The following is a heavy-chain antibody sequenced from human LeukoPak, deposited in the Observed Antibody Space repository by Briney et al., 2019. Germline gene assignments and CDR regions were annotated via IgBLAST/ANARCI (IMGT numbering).Heavy chain of an antibody. V-gene: IGHV3-53*05. CDR3: ARVPGTRARGNWFDP. CDR1: GFTVSSDY. Sequence: GGSLRLSCAASGFTVSSDYMSWVSQAPGKGLEWVSVIYSGGSTYYADSVKGRFTISRDNSKNTLSLQMNSLRPEDTAMYYCARVPGTRARGNWFDPWGQGTLVTVSS. CDR2: IYSGGST. J-gene: IGHJ5*02. D-gene: IGHD6-6*01.